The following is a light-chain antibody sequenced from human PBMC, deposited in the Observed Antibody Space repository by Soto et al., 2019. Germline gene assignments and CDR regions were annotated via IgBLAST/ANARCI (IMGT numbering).Light chain of an antibody. Sequence: QSVLTQPPSASGSPGQSVTISCTGTNSDVGGYDYVSWYQQHPGKAPKLMIYEVAKRPSGVPDRFSGSKSGNTASLTVSGLQAEDEADYYCSSYTSSSTPVFGTGTKLTVL. CDR2: EVA. V-gene: IGLV2-8*01. CDR3: SSYTSSSTPV. CDR1: NSDVGGYDY. J-gene: IGLJ1*01.